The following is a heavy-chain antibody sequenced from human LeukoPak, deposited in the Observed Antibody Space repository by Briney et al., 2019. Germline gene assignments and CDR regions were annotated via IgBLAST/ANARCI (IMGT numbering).Heavy chain of an antibody. J-gene: IGHJ4*02. Sequence: PTVSLTCAFSGDRVSSNSAAWNWIRESPSRGLEWLGRTYYRSKWYNDYAVSVKSRITINPDTSKNQFSLQLNSVTPEDTAVYYCARGVGTGIRGLITWGQGTLVTVSS. D-gene: IGHD5-24*01. CDR2: TYYRSKWYN. V-gene: IGHV6-1*01. CDR3: ARGVGTGIRGLIT. CDR1: GDRVSSNSAA.